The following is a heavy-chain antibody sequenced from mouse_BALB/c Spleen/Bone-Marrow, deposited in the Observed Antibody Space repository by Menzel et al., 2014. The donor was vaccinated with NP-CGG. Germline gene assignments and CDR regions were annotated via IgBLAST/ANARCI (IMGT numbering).Heavy chain of an antibody. J-gene: IGHJ4*01. CDR3: ASRYDAMDY. V-gene: IGHV1-9*01. Sequence: QVHVKQSGAELMKPGASVKISCKATGYTFSSYWIEWVKQRPGHGLEWIGEILPGSGSTDYNEKFKGKATFTADTSSNTAYIQLSSLTSEDSAVYYCASRYDAMDYWGQGTPVTVSS. CDR1: GYTFSSYW. CDR2: ILPGSGST.